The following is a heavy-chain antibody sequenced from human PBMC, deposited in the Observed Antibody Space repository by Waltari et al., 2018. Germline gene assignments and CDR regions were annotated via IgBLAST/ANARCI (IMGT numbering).Heavy chain of an antibody. Sequence: QVQLQQWGAGLLKPSETLSLTCGVSGGSFSGYYWGWIRQPPGKGLEWIGEVVHGGSATYHPSLKGRVTMSVDTSSNQFSLKMISVTAADTAVYYCARGNGGYSDWGPGALVAVSS. D-gene: IGHD1-26*01. V-gene: IGHV4-34*02. CDR2: VVHGGSA. CDR3: ARGNGGYSD. CDR1: GGSFSGYY. J-gene: IGHJ4*02.